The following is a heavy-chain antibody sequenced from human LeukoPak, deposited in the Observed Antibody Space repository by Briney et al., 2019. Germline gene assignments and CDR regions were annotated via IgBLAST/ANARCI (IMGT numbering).Heavy chain of an antibody. CDR3: ARLRGNYFPDY. V-gene: IGHV4-59*01. J-gene: IGHJ4*02. CDR2: IYYSGSI. Sequence: SETLSLTCTVSGYSISGYYWTWIRQPPGKGLEWIGYIYYSGSINYNPSLKSRITISVDTSKNQFSLKLSSVTAADTAVYYCARLRGNYFPDYWGQGTLVTVSS. CDR1: GYSISGYY. D-gene: IGHD4-11*01.